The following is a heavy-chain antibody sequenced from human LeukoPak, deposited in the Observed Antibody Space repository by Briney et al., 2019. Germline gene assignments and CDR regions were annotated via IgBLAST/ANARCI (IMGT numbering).Heavy chain of an antibody. Sequence: PSETLSLTCTVSGGSIKNFYWSWIRQSPGKGLEWLGYIYNNGNTNYNASLKSRVIMSIDTSKNQFSLKVTSVTAADTAIYYCARVLRGAYCGGDCYRLDYWGQGMLVIDSS. J-gene: IGHJ4*02. D-gene: IGHD2-21*02. V-gene: IGHV4-59*01. CDR3: ARVLRGAYCGGDCYRLDY. CDR1: GGSIKNFY. CDR2: IYNNGNT.